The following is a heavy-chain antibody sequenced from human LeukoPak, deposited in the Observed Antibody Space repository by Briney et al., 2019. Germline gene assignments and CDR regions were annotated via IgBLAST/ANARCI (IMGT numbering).Heavy chain of an antibody. CDR3: VRGPARGYYDGSGYDFDY. D-gene: IGHD3-22*01. J-gene: IGHJ4*02. Sequence: GGSLRLSCAASGFTFRNYGMHWVRQAPGKGLEWVTFIHDDGIDSYYGNSVKGRFSVSRDSSKSIFYLEMSSLRTDDTAVYYCVRGPARGYYDGSGYDFDYWGQGTLVTVSS. CDR2: IHDDGIDS. CDR1: GFTFRNYG. V-gene: IGHV3-30*02.